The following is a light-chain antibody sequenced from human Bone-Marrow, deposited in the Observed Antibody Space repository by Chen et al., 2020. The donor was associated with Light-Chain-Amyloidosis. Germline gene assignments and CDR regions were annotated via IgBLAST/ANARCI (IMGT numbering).Light chain of an antibody. CDR1: DLPTKF. Sequence: SYDLTQPPSLPWSPGRPARITCSGDDLPTKFAYWYQQKPGQAPVLVIHRDTERPSGISERFSGSSSGTTATLTISGVQAEDEADYHCQSADSSGTYEVIFGGGTKLTVL. CDR2: RDT. J-gene: IGLJ2*01. V-gene: IGLV3-25*03. CDR3: QSADSSGTYEVI.